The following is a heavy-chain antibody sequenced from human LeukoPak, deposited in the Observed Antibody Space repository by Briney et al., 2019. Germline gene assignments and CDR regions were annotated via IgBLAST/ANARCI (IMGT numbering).Heavy chain of an antibody. J-gene: IGHJ4*02. CDR3: VTLRAFAEPPAY. CDR1: GGSFSGYY. V-gene: IGHV4-34*01. Sequence: PSETLSLTCAVYGGSFSGYYWSWIRQPPGKGLEWIGGINHSGSTNYNPSLKSRVTISVDTSKNQFSLKLSSVTAEDTAVYYCVTLRAFAEPPAYWGQGTLVMVTS. D-gene: IGHD2-2*01. CDR2: INHSGST.